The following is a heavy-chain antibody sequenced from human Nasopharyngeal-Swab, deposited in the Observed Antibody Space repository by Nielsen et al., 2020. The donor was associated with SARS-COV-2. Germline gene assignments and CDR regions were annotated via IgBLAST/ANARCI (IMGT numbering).Heavy chain of an antibody. CDR3: ARRGYGDLEFDY. CDR2: IYYSGST. V-gene: IGHV4-39*01. Sequence: GSLRLSCTVPGGPISSSSYYWGWIRQPPGKGLEWIGNIYYSGSTYYNPSLKSRVTISVDTSKNQFSLKLSSVTAADTAVYYCARRGYGDLEFDYWGQGTLVTVSS. CDR1: GGPISSSSYY. J-gene: IGHJ4*02. D-gene: IGHD4-17*01.